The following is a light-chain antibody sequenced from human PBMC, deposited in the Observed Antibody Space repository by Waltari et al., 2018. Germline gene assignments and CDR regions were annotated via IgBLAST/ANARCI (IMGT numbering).Light chain of an antibody. CDR3: MQALQTPT. CDR1: QSLLHSNGYIY. J-gene: IGKJ5*01. Sequence: DIVMTQSPLSLPVSPGEPASISCRSSQSLLHSNGYIYLDWYLQKPGQSPQLLVYLASKRASGVPARFSGSGSGTDFTLKISRVEAEDVGVYYCMQALQTPTFGQGTRLEIK. CDR2: LAS. V-gene: IGKV2-28*01.